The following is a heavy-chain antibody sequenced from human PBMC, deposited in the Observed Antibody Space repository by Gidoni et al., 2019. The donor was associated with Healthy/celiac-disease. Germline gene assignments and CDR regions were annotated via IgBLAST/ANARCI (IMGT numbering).Heavy chain of an antibody. J-gene: IGHJ4*02. CDR2: ISGSGGST. D-gene: IGHD4-17*01. Sequence: EVQLLESGGGLVQPGGSLRLSCAASGFRFSSYAMSWVRQAPGKGLEWVSAISGSGGSTYYADSVKGRFTISRDNSKNTLYLQMNSLRAEDTAVYYCAKGGTVTTTFFDYWGQGTLVTVSS. CDR1: GFRFSSYA. V-gene: IGHV3-23*01. CDR3: AKGGTVTTTFFDY.